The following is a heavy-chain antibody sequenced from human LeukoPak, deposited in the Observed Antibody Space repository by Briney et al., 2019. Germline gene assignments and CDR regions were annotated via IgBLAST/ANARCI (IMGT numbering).Heavy chain of an antibody. CDR1: GYGFTDYY. D-gene: IGHD6-6*01. Sequence: ASLKVSCQASGYGFTDYYVHWIRQAPGQGLKWMGWINPSSGATIYAQKFQGRVTMTRDTFTTTAYMEIKSLVSDDTAVYYCARGWQINSSGGFVDPWGQGTLVTVSS. V-gene: IGHV1-2*02. J-gene: IGHJ5*02. CDR2: INPSSGAT. CDR3: ARGWQINSSGGFVDP.